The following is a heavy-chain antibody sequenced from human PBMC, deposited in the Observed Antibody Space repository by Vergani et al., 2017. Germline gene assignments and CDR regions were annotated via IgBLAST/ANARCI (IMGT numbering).Heavy chain of an antibody. CDR2: ISGSGGST. D-gene: IGHD6-19*01. CDR3: AKEAVSSSGWYLGPAQH. Sequence: EVQLLESGGGLVQPGGSLRLSCAASGFTFSSYAMSWVRQAPGKGPEWVSAISGSGGSTYYADSVKGRFTISRDNSKNTLYLQMNSPRAEDTAVYYCAKEAVSSSGWYLGPAQHWGQGTLVTVSS. J-gene: IGHJ1*01. V-gene: IGHV3-23*01. CDR1: GFTFSSYA.